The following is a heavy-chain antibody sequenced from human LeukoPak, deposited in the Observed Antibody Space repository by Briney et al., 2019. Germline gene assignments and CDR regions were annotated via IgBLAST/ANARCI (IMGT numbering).Heavy chain of an antibody. CDR3: ARTSRVVPAAGNNWFDP. J-gene: IGHJ5*02. CDR1: GGTFSRYA. Sequence: SVTVSCKASGGTFSRYAISWVRQAPGQGLEGMGRIIPIFGIANYARKFQGRVTITADKSTSTAYMELSSLRSEDTAVYYCARTSRVVPAAGNNWFDPWGQGTLVTVS. V-gene: IGHV1-69*04. CDR2: IIPIFGIA. D-gene: IGHD2-2*01.